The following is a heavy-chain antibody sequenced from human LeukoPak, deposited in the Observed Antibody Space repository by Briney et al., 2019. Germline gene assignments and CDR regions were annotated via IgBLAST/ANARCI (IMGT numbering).Heavy chain of an antibody. J-gene: IGHJ4*02. CDR3: ARTSSGYDFFDY. D-gene: IGHD5-12*01. Sequence: ASVTVSCTASGYTFTSYYMHRVRQAPGQGLEWMGIINPSGGSTSYAQKFQGRVTMTRDTSTSTVYMELSSLRSEDTAVYYCARTSSGYDFFDYWGQGTLVTVSS. CDR1: GYTFTSYY. CDR2: INPSGGST. V-gene: IGHV1-46*01.